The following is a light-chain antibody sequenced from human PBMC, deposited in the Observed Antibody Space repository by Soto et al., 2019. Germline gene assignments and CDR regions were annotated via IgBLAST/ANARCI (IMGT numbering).Light chain of an antibody. CDR1: QSVSNS. Sequence: EIVLTQSPATLSLSPGERATLSCRASQSVSNSLAWYQQKGGQAPRLLIYDASKRATGIPARFSGSGSGTDFTLTISSLEPEDFAVYFCQQRRDWPITFGGGTKVEIK. V-gene: IGKV3-11*01. J-gene: IGKJ4*01. CDR3: QQRRDWPIT. CDR2: DAS.